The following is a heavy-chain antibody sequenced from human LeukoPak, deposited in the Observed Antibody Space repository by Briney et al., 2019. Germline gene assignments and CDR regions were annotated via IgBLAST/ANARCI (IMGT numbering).Heavy chain of an antibody. CDR3: ARDLREYNWNDFSLDP. D-gene: IGHD1-20*01. V-gene: IGHV3-33*01. J-gene: IGHJ5*02. Sequence: PGRSLRLSCAASGFTFSSYGMHWVRQAPGKGLEWVAVIWYDGSNKYYADSVKGRFTISRDNSKNTLYLQMNSLRAEDTAVYYCARDLREYNWNDFSLDPWGQGTLVTVSS. CDR1: GFTFSSYG. CDR2: IWYDGSNK.